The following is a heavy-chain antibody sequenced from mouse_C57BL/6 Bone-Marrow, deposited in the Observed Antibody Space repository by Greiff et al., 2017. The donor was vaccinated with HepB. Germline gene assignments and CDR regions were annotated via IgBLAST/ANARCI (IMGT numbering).Heavy chain of an antibody. V-gene: IGHV1-55*01. CDR2: IYPGSGST. CDR1: GYTFTSYW. CDR3: ARGGMVTTGFAY. J-gene: IGHJ3*01. Sequence: VQLQQSGAELVKPGASVKMSCKASGYTFTSYWITWVKQRPGQGLEWIGDIYPGSGSTNYNEKFKSKATLTVDTSSSTAYMQLSSLTSEDSAVYYCARGGMVTTGFAYWGQGTLVTVSA. D-gene: IGHD2-2*01.